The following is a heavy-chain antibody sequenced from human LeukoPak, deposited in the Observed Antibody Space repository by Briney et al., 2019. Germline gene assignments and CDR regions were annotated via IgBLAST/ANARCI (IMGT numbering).Heavy chain of an antibody. D-gene: IGHD2-21*02. V-gene: IGHV1-69*13. CDR1: GGTLSSYA. CDR3: AREPLGCGGDCHFDY. CDR2: IIPIYDPV. J-gene: IGHJ4*02. Sequence: SVKVSCQASGGTLSSYAFSWMRQAPGQGLEWMGWIIPIYDPVDYAQRFQGRVTITADESTNTVYMELNSLTFEDTAVYYCAREPLGCGGDCHFDYWGQGTLVTVSS.